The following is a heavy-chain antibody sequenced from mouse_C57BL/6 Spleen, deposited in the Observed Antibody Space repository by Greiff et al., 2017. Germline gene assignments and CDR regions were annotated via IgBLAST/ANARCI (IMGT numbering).Heavy chain of an antibody. CDR1: GYTFTDYY. J-gene: IGHJ3*01. Sequence: QVQLQQSGAELVRPGASVKLSCKASGYTFTDYYINWVKQRPGQGLEWIARIYPGSGNTYYNEKFKGKATLTSEKSSSTAYMQLSSLTSEDSAVYFCASTGTAAWFAYWGQGTLVTVSA. CDR3: ASTGTAAWFAY. CDR2: IYPGSGNT. V-gene: IGHV1-76*01. D-gene: IGHD4-1*02.